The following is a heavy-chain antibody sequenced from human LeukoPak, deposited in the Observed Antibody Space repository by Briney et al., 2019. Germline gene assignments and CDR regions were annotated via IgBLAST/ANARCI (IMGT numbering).Heavy chain of an antibody. V-gene: IGHV3-66*02. J-gene: IGHJ5*02. Sequence: GGSLRLSCAASGFTVSNDYMVWVRQAPGRGLEWVSLIYADGRTFYGDSVKGRFTITRDNFKNTMYLQMSSLRPEDTALYYCARDRAGAQSWVALDPWGQGTLVIVSS. D-gene: IGHD3-10*01. CDR1: GFTVSNDY. CDR3: ARDRAGAQSWVALDP. CDR2: IYADGRT.